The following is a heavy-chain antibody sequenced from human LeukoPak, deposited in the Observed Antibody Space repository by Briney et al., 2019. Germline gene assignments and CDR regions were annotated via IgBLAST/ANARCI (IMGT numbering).Heavy chain of an antibody. V-gene: IGHV3-21*01. CDR3: ARPLSSLDAFDI. J-gene: IGHJ3*02. CDR1: GFTFSSYS. D-gene: IGHD6-13*01. Sequence: PGGALRLSCAASGFTFSSYSMNWGRQAPGKGLEWVSSISSSSSYIYYADSVQGRYPISRDNAKNSLYLQMNSLRAEDTAVYYCARPLSSLDAFDIWGQGTMVTVSS. CDR2: ISSSSSYI.